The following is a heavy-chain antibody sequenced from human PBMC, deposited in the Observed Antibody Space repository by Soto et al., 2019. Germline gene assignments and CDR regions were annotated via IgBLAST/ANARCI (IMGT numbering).Heavy chain of an antibody. D-gene: IGHD3-3*01. CDR3: ARADPRIFGVVITTTYGMDV. Sequence: ASVKVSCKASGCTFSSYAISWVRQAPGQGLEWMGGIIPIFGTANYAQKFQGRVTITADESTSTAYMELSSLRSEDTAVYYCARADPRIFGVVITTTYGMDVWGQGTKVT. V-gene: IGHV1-69*13. J-gene: IGHJ6*02. CDR1: GCTFSSYA. CDR2: IIPIFGTA.